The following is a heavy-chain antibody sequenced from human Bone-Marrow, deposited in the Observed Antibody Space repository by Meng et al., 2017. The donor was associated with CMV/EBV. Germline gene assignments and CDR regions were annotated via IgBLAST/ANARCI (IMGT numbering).Heavy chain of an antibody. CDR3: ARSQYSGSRSDY. V-gene: IGHV3-74*01. CDR2: INSDGSST. Sequence: GESLKISCAASGFTFSSYWMHWVRQAPGKGLVWVSRINSDGSSTSYADSVKGRVTISRDNAKNTLYLQMNSLRAEDTAVYYCARSQYSGSRSDYCGQGTLVTVSS. D-gene: IGHD5-12*01. CDR1: GFTFSSYW. J-gene: IGHJ4*02.